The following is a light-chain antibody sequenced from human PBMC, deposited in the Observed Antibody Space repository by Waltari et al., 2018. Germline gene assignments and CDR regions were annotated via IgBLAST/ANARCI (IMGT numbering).Light chain of an antibody. V-gene: IGKV1-33*01. CDR3: QYYDNLPMFT. CDR2: RAT. Sequence: DIQLTQSPSSLAASVGDRVTLTCRASQDIGGYLNWYQHQPGRAPKLLIYRATILTTWVPSRFSGSASRTDYTLTITNLQPDDIATYYCQYYDNLPMFTFGPGNKVEIK. CDR1: QDIGGY. J-gene: IGKJ2*01.